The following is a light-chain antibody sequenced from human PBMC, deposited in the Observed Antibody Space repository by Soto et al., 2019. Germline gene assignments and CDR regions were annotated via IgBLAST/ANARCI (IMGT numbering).Light chain of an antibody. CDR2: RVS. V-gene: IGKV2-30*01. CDR3: IQGTHLWT. Sequence: DVVMTQSPLSLPVTLGQPASISCRSSQSLVYSDGNTYLHWFQQRPRQSPRRLIYRVSNRESGLPAIFSGSGSGTYFTLKISRVQSDYVGVYYFIQGTHLWTFGQGTPVEIK. CDR1: QSLVYSDGNTY. J-gene: IGKJ1*01.